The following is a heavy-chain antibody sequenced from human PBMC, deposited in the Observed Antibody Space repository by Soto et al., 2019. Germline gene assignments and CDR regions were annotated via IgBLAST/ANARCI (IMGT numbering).Heavy chain of an antibody. D-gene: IGHD6-25*01. CDR2: ISASNGNI. CDR1: GYTFTPYG. CDR3: ARAVPYISSGDS. J-gene: IGHJ4*02. Sequence: QVQLVQSVAEVKKPGASVRVSCKASGYTFTPYGISSVRQAPGQGLGWMGWISASNGNIYYGQKFKGTVTMTTDSCTSTAYMELSSMTPDDTVFYYCARAVPYISSGDSWGRGPLVTVSS. V-gene: IGHV1-18*01.